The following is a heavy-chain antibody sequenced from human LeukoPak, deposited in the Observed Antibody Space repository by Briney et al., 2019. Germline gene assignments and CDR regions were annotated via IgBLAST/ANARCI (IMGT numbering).Heavy chain of an antibody. Sequence: KSSETLSLTCTVSGGSISSYYWGWIRQPPGKGLEWIGYIYYSGSTNYNPSLKSRVTISVDTSKDQFSLKLSSVTAADTAVYYCARRRITMVRGVISYAFDIWGQGTMVTVSS. CDR2: IYYSGST. V-gene: IGHV4-59*01. J-gene: IGHJ3*02. D-gene: IGHD3-10*01. CDR1: GGSISSYY. CDR3: ARRRITMVRGVISYAFDI.